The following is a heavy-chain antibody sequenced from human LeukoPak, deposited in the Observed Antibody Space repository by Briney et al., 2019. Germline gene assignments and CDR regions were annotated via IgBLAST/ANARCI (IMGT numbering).Heavy chain of an antibody. V-gene: IGHV4-31*03. CDR2: IYYSGST. D-gene: IGHD3-10*01. Sequence: SETLSLTCTVSGGSISSGGYYWRWIRQHPGKGLEWIGYIYYSGSTYYNPSLKSRVTISVDTSKNQFSLKLSSVTAADTAVYYCARANNYYGSGSYYSYWGQGTLVTVSS. CDR1: GGSISSGGYY. CDR3: ARANNYYGSGSYYSY. J-gene: IGHJ4*02.